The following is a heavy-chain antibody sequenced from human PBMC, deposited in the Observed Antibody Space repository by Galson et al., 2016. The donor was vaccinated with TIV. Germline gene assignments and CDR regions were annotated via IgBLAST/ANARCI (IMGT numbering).Heavy chain of an antibody. CDR1: GDSLSDLS. CDR2: FDPEQHKK. CDR3: ASVAWFPGLSLDN. J-gene: IGHJ4*02. Sequence: SVKVSCKVSGDSLSDLSMHWVRQAPGEGLEWMGGFDPEQHKKIYAQKLQGRVAMTEDTSTDTAFLEMSSLSFEDTAAYYCASVAWFPGLSLDNWGQGTLVIVSS. V-gene: IGHV1-24*01. D-gene: IGHD2/OR15-2a*01.